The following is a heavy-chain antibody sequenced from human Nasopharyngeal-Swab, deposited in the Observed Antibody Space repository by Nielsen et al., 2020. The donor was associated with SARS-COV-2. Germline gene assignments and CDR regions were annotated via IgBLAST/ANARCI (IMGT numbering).Heavy chain of an antibody. J-gene: IGHJ6*02. CDR2: ISYDGINK. Sequence: GGSLRLSCAASRFTFSSYAMSWVRQAPGKGLEWVAVISYDGINKYDADSVKGRFTISRDNSKDTLYLQMNSLRPEDTAVYYCAKEGPGMFGVVGLDVWGQGTTVTVSS. V-gene: IGHV3-30*18. CDR3: AKEGPGMFGVVGLDV. CDR1: RFTFSSYA. D-gene: IGHD3-3*01.